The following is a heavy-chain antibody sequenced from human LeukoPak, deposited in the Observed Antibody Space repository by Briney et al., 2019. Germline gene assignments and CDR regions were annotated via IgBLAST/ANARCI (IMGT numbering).Heavy chain of an antibody. CDR2: IYYSGST. CDR1: GGSISSSSYY. V-gene: IGHV4-39*07. CDR3: ARGYCTSTSCYYYYYYMDV. J-gene: IGHJ6*03. Sequence: PSETLSLTCTVSGGSISSSSYYWGWIRQPPGTGLEWIGSIYYSGSTYYNPSLKSRVTISVDTSKNQFSLKLSSVTAADTAVYYCARGYCTSTSCYYYYYYMDVWGKGTTVTVSS. D-gene: IGHD2-2*01.